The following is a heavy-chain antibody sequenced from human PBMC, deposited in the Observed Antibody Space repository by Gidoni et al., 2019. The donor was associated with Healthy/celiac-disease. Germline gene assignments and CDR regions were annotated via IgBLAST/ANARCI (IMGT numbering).Heavy chain of an antibody. CDR1: GGSISSSSSY. D-gene: IGHD2-2*01. CDR3: ARRAAASNWFDP. J-gene: IGHJ5*02. V-gene: IGHV4-39*01. CDR2: IYYSGST. Sequence: QLQLQESGPGLVKPSETLSLTCTVSGGSISSSSSYWGWIRQPPGKGLEWIGSIYYSGSTYYNPSLKSRVTISVDTSKNQFSLKLSSVTAAETAVYYCARRAAASNWFDPWGQGTLVTVSS.